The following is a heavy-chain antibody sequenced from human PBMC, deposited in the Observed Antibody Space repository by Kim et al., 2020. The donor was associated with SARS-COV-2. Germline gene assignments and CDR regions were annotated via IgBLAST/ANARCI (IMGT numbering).Heavy chain of an antibody. Sequence: GGSLRLSCAASGFTFSSYGMHWVRQAPGKGLEWVAVISYDGSNKYYADSVKGRFTISRDNSKNTLYLQMNSLRAEDTAVYYCAKVFYSSSWYSIPEYSLYYFDYWGQGTLVTVSS. V-gene: IGHV3-30*18. CDR3: AKVFYSSSWYSIPEYSLYYFDY. D-gene: IGHD6-13*01. CDR2: ISYDGSNK. CDR1: GFTFSSYG. J-gene: IGHJ4*02.